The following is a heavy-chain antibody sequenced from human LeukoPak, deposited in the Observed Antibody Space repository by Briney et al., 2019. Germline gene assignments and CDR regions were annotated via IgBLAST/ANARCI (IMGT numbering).Heavy chain of an antibody. V-gene: IGHV3-48*03. CDR3: AKVSGSGWHFDH. CDR1: GFTFSNYE. J-gene: IGHJ4*02. Sequence: GGSLRLSCAASGFTFSNYEMNWVRQAPGKGLEWVSFISSSGILIYYADSVKGRFTISRDNGKNSLILQMDSLRVEDTAVYYCAKVSGSGWHFDHWGQGTLVTVSS. CDR2: ISSSGILI. D-gene: IGHD6-19*01.